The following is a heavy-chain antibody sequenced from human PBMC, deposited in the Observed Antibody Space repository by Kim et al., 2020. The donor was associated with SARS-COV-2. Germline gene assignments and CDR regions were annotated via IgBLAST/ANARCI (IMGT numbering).Heavy chain of an antibody. V-gene: IGHV4-39*01. Sequence: SETLSLTCTVSGGSISSSSYYWGWIRQPPGKGLEWIGSIYYSGSTYYNPSLKSRVTISVDTSKNQFSLKLSSVTAADTAVYYCARGNWDYYDSSGYYHDAFDIWGQGTMVTVSS. CDR3: ARGNWDYYDSSGYYHDAFDI. CDR1: GGSISSSSYY. D-gene: IGHD3-22*01. CDR2: IYYSGST. J-gene: IGHJ3*02.